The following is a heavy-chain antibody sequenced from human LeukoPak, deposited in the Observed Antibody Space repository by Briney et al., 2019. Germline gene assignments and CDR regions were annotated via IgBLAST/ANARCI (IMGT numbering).Heavy chain of an antibody. CDR2: IYYSGST. J-gene: IGHJ4*02. CDR1: GGSISSGGYY. D-gene: IGHD5-24*01. CDR3: ARGGGDVYNVFDY. V-gene: IGHV4-31*03. Sequence: PSETLSLTCTVSGGSISSGGYYWSWIRPHPGKGLEWVGYIYYSGSTYYNPSLNSRVTISVDTSKNQFALKLSCVSAADTAVYYCARGGGDVYNVFDYWGQGTLVTVSP.